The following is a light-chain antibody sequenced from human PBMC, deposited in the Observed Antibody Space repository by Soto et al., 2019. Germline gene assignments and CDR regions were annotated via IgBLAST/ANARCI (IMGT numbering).Light chain of an antibody. CDR3: SSSTSSSTRVI. CDR2: DVG. J-gene: IGLJ2*01. V-gene: IGLV2-14*03. CDR1: SSDVGGYNY. Sequence: QSALTQPASVSGSPGQSITISCTGTSSDVGGYNYVSWYQQHPGKVPKLMIYDVGNRPSGVSNRFSGSKSGNTASLTISGLQAEDEADYYCSSSTSSSTRVIFGGGTKLTVL.